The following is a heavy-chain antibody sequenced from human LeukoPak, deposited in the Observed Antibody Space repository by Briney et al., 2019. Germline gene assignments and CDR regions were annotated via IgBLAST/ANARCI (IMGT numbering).Heavy chain of an antibody. CDR1: GFTFSGSI. CDR3: TSTSGETYHFDY. V-gene: IGHV3-73*01. J-gene: IGHJ4*02. D-gene: IGHD3-3*01. Sequence: GGSLRLSCAASGFTFSGSIMHWVRQASGKGLEWVGRIRDKANSYATAYAASVKGRFTISRDDSKNTAYLQMNSLKTEDTAVYYCTSTSGETYHFDYWGQGTLVTVSS. CDR2: IRDKANSYAT.